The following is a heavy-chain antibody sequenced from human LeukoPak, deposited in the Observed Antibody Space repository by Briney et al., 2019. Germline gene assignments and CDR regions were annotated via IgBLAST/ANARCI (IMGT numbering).Heavy chain of an antibody. CDR1: GYTFTGYY. Sequence: GASVKVSCKASGYTFTGYYMHWVRQAPGQGLEWVGRINPNSGGTNYAQKFQGRVTMTRDTSISTAYMELSRLRSDDTAVYYCARGYSSGYYYVDFWGQGTLVTVSS. V-gene: IGHV1-2*06. D-gene: IGHD3-22*01. CDR3: ARGYSSGYYYVDF. J-gene: IGHJ4*02. CDR2: INPNSGGT.